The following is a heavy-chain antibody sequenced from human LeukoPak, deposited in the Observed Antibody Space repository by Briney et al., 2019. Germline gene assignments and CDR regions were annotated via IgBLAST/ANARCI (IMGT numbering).Heavy chain of an antibody. V-gene: IGHV3-11*01. CDR1: GFTFSDYY. D-gene: IGHD3-22*01. Sequence: GGSLLLSCAASGFTFSDYYMSWIRQAPGKGLEWVSYISSSGSTIYYADSVKGRFTISRDNAKNSLYLQMNSLRAEDTAVYYCARSPYDSSVDYFDYWGQGTLVTVSS. J-gene: IGHJ4*02. CDR2: ISSSGSTI. CDR3: ARSPYDSSVDYFDY.